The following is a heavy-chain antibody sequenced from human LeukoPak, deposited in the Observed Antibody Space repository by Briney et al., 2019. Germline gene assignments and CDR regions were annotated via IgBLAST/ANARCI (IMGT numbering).Heavy chain of an antibody. D-gene: IGHD4-23*01. CDR2: IYYSGST. CDR1: GGSISSYY. J-gene: IGHJ6*03. CDR3: ARDNSYYYYYMDV. Sequence: TSETLSLTCTVSGGSISSYYWSWIRQPPGKGLEWIGYIYYSGSTNYNPSLKSRVTISVDTSKNQFSLKLSSVTAADTAVYYCARDNSYYYYYMDVWGKGTTVTVSS. V-gene: IGHV4-59*01.